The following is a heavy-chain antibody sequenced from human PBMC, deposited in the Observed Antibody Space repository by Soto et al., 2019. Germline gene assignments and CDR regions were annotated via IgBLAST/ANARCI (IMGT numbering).Heavy chain of an antibody. D-gene: IGHD3-22*01. CDR3: ATYDSSGYYHFDY. CDR1: GGSVSSGSYY. V-gene: IGHV4-61*01. J-gene: IGHJ4*02. CDR2: IYYSGST. Sequence: SETLSLTCTVSGGSVSSGSYYWSWIRQPPGKGLEWIGYIYYSGSTNYNPSLKSRVTISVDTSKNQFSLKLSSVTAADTAVYYCATYDSSGYYHFDYWGQGTLVTVSS.